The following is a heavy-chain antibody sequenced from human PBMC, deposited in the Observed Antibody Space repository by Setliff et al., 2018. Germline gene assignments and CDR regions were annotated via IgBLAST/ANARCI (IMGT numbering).Heavy chain of an antibody. CDR1: GFDFKSFT. CDR2: ISGGGGTT. J-gene: IGHJ5*02. CDR3: TKGGITIFGVITTNWFGP. D-gene: IGHD3-3*01. Sequence: GGSLRLSCAATGFDFKSFTMNWVRQAPGKGPEWVSAISGGGGTTKYADSVKGRFTISRDNSKNMLYLQMNSLRADDTATYYCTKGGITIFGVITTNWFGPWGQGTLVTVSS. V-gene: IGHV3-23*01.